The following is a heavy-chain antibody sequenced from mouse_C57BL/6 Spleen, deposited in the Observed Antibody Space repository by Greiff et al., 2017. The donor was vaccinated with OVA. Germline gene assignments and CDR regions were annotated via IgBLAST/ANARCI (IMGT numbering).Heavy chain of an antibody. V-gene: IGHV1-22*01. D-gene: IGHD1-1*01. J-gene: IGHJ1*03. CDR2: INPNNGGT. CDR3: ARYYGSSYSWYFDV. CDR1: GYTFTDYN. Sequence: VQLQQSGPELVKPGASVKMSCKASGYTFTDYNMHWVKQSHGKSLEWIGYINPNNGGTSYNQKFKGKATLTVNKSSSTAYMELRSLTSEDSAVYYCARYYGSSYSWYFDVWGTGTTVTVSS.